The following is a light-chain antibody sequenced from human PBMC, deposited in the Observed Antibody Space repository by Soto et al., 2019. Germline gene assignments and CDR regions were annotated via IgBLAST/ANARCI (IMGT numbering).Light chain of an antibody. V-gene: IGKV2-28*01. CDR1: QSLLHNDGYNF. Sequence: DIVMTQSPLSLPVTPGEPASISCRSSQSLLHNDGYNFLGWYLQKPGQSPQLLIYLGSNRASGVPDRFSGGGSGTDFTLKISRVEAEDVGVYYCMQALQIPWTFGQGTKVEIK. J-gene: IGKJ1*01. CDR3: MQALQIPWT. CDR2: LGS.